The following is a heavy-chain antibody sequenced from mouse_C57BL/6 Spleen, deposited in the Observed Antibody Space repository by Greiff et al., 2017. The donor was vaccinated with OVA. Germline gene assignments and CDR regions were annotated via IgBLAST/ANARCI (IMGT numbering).Heavy chain of an antibody. Sequence: VQLQQSGPELVKPGASVKISCKASGYSFTGYYMNWVKQSPEKSLEWIGEINPSTGGTTYNQKFKAKATLTVDKSSSTAYMQLKSLTSEDSAVYYCARGAFDYGSSSSWCAYWGQGTLVTVSA. CDR2: INPSTGGT. CDR3: ARGAFDYGSSSSWCAY. V-gene: IGHV1-42*01. CDR1: GYSFTGYY. J-gene: IGHJ3*01. D-gene: IGHD1-1*01.